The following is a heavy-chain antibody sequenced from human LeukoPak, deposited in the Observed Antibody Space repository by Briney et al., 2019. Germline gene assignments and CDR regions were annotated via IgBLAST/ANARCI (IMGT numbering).Heavy chain of an antibody. CDR1: GYTFTSYG. J-gene: IGHJ6*03. D-gene: IGHD2-15*01. CDR3: ATGQGCSGGSCQPHYYYYYMDV. CDR2: INPNSGGT. V-gene: IGHV1-2*02. Sequence: ASVKVSCKASGYTFTSYGISWVRQAPGQGLEWMGWINPNSGGTNYAQKFQGRVTMTRDTSISTAYMELSRLRSDDTAVYYCATGQGCSGGSCQPHYYYYYMDVWGKGTTVTVSS.